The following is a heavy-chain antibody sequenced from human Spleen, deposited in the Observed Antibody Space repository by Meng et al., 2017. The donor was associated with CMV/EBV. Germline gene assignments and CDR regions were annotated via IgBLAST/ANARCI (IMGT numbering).Heavy chain of an antibody. J-gene: IGHJ5*02. D-gene: IGHD3-16*02. Sequence: ASVKVSCKAFGYSFTGYYIQWVRQAPGQGLEWMGWINPHSGDTNYAQKFRGRVTMTRDTTFSTAYMELSRLRSDDTAVYYCARALRRFGPDIVIPTYWFDPWGQGTLVTVSS. CDR2: INPHSGDT. CDR1: GYSFTGYY. V-gene: IGHV1-2*02. CDR3: ARALRRFGPDIVIPTYWFDP.